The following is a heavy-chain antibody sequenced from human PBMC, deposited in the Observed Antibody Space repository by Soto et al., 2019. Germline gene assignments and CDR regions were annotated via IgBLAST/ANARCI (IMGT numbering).Heavy chain of an antibody. J-gene: IGHJ6*03. CDR3: ARDPALSSIAALNYYYYYMDV. CDR2: IWYDGSDK. Sequence: GGSPRLSCAASGFTFSSYSMNWVRQAPGKGLEWVAVIWYDGSDKYYADSVKGRFTISRDNSKNTLYLQMNSLRAEDTAVYYCARDPALSSIAALNYYYYYMDVWGKGTTVTVSS. V-gene: IGHV3-33*08. CDR1: GFTFSSYS. D-gene: IGHD6-6*01.